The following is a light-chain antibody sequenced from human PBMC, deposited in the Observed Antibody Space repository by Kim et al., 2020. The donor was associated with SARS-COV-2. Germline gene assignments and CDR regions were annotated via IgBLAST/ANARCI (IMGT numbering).Light chain of an antibody. CDR1: QSVKNNY. CDR2: GAS. J-gene: IGKJ4*01. Sequence: VSPGERATLSLRASQSVKNNYVAGYQQKPGQAPRLLSYGASSRATGIPDRFSGSGSGTDFTLTISRLEPEDFAVYYCQQYGRSLTFGGGTKVDIK. V-gene: IGKV3-20*01. CDR3: QQYGRSLT.